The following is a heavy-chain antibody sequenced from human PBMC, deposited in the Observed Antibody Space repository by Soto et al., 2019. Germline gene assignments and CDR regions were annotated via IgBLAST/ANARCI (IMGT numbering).Heavy chain of an antibody. CDR3: ARGGSVYWYFEL. CDR1: GYTFTSYA. J-gene: IGHJ2*01. CDR2: INAGNGNT. Sequence: QVQLVQSGAEVKKPGASVKVSCKASGYTFTSYAMHWVRQAPGQRLEWMGWINAGNGNTKYSQKFQGRVPITRDTPASTSYMVLSSLRAEDTSVYYCARGGSVYWYFELWGRGTLVTVSS. D-gene: IGHD1-26*01. V-gene: IGHV1-3*01.